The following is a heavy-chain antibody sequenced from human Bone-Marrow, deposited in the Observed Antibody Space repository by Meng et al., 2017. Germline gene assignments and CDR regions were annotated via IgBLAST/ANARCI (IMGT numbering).Heavy chain of an antibody. D-gene: IGHD6-6*01. CDR2: IYHDGST. Sequence: VQVQESGPGLVKPSGTLSLTCAVSGASISGSHWWGWVRQPPGKGLEWIGEIYHDGSTNYTPSLKSRVTISVDKSKNQFSLKLSSVTAADTAVYYCARAIATRPDVFDYWGQGTLVTVSS. CDR3: ARAIATRPDVFDY. J-gene: IGHJ4*02. CDR1: GASISGSHW. V-gene: IGHV4-4*02.